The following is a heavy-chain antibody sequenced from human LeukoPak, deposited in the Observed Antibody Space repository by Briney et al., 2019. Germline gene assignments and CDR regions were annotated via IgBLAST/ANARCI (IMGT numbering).Heavy chain of an antibody. V-gene: IGHV4-34*01. CDR1: GGSFSGYY. D-gene: IGHD5-24*01. CDR2: INHSGST. CDR3: ARGCGMGHYYYYMDV. J-gene: IGHJ6*03. Sequence: SETLSLTCAVYGGSFSGYYWSWIRQPPGKGLEWIGEINHSGSTNYNPSLKSRVTISVDTSKNQFSLKLSSVTAADTAVYYCARGCGMGHYYYYMDVWGKGTTVTISS.